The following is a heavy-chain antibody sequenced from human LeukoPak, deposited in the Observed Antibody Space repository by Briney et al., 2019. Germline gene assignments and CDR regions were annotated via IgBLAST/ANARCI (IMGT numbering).Heavy chain of an antibody. CDR3: ARTGIAARLERESPYYFDY. Sequence: PSETLSLTCIVSGGSISSYYWSWIRQPPGKGLEWIGYIYYSGSTNYNPSLKSRVTISVDTSKNQFSLKLSSVTAADTAVYYCARTGIAARLERESPYYFDYWGQGTLVTVSS. D-gene: IGHD6-6*01. V-gene: IGHV4-59*08. CDR2: IYYSGST. CDR1: GGSISSYY. J-gene: IGHJ4*02.